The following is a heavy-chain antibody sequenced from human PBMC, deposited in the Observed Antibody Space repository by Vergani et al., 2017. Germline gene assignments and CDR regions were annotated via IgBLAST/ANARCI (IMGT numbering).Heavy chain of an antibody. CDR3: ARDLRLLYNRFDP. V-gene: IGHV3-33*01. CDR1: GLPFNQYG. J-gene: IGHJ5*02. Sequence: QVQLVESGGGVVQPGRSLRLSCAASGLPFNQYGMHWVRQAPGKGLEWVAVTWYDGNNKQYADSVKGRFTISRDNSKSTMYLQMNSLRDEDTGVYYCARDLRLLYNRFDPWGQGTLVTVSS. CDR2: TWYDGNNK. D-gene: IGHD1-14*01.